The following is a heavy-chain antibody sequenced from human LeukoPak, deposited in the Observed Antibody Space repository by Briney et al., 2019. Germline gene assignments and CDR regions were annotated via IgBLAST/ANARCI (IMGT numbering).Heavy chain of an antibody. CDR3: ARLSVSMFGVVRNWFDP. CDR2: INHRGTT. CDR1: GGSLSGYY. D-gene: IGHD3-3*01. Sequence: PSETLSLTCAVYGGSLSGYYWSWIRQSPGKGLEWIGEINHRGTTKYNPFLLSRVAISLDTSKNQFSLRMNSVTAADTAVYYCARLSVSMFGVVRNWFDPWAREPWSPSPQ. V-gene: IGHV4-34*01. J-gene: IGHJ5*02.